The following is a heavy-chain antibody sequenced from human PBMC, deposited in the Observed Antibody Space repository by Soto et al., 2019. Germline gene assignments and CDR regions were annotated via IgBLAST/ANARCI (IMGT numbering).Heavy chain of an antibody. D-gene: IGHD6-13*01. J-gene: IGHJ6*02. CDR2: IDPSDSYT. V-gene: IGHV5-10-1*01. CDR1: GYSFTSNW. Sequence: GESLKISCKGSGYSFTSNWISWVRQMPGKGLEWMGRIDPSDSYTNYSPSFQGHVTISGDKSINTAYLQWSSLKASDTAMNYCARLGTSYGMDVWGQGTTVTVSS. CDR3: ARLGTSYGMDV.